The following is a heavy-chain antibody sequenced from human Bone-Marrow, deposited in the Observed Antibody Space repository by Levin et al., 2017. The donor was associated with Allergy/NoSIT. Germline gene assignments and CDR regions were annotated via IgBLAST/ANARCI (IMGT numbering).Heavy chain of an antibody. CDR2: IYSGGST. CDR3: ARRGVSDY. Sequence: ASVKVSCAASGFTVSSNYMSWVRQAPGKGLEWVSVIYSGGSTYYADSVKGRFTISRDNSKNTLYLQMNSLRAEDTAVYYCARRGVSDYWGQGTLVTVSS. J-gene: IGHJ4*02. CDR1: GFTVSSNY. V-gene: IGHV3-53*01. D-gene: IGHD3-10*01.